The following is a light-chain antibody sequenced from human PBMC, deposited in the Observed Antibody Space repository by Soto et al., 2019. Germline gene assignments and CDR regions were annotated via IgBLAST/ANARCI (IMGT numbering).Light chain of an antibody. V-gene: IGLV1-40*01. CDR3: QSYDSSLSVV. CDR2: ANS. CDR1: RSNIGAGYD. Sequence: QSVLTQPSSVSGAPGQRVTISCTGSRSNIGAGYDVHWYQQLPGTAPKVLIYANSNRPSGVPDRFSGSKSGTSASLAITGLQAEDEADYYCQSYDSSLSVVFGGGTKLTVL. J-gene: IGLJ2*01.